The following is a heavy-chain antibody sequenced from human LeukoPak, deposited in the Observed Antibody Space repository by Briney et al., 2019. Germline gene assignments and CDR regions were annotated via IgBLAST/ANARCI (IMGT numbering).Heavy chain of an antibody. V-gene: IGHV4-59*12. J-gene: IGHJ3*02. CDR1: GGSISSYY. CDR3: AKSNGYGLIDI. Sequence: SETLSLTCTVSGGSISSYYWSWIRQPPGKGLEWIGYLYYSGSTYYSPSLKSRVTISLDTSRSQFSLKLNSVTAADTAVYYCAKSNGYGLIDIWGQGTMVTVSS. D-gene: IGHD3-22*01. CDR2: LYYSGST.